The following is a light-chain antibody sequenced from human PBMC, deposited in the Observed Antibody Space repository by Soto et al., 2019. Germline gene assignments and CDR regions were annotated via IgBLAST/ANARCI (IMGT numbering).Light chain of an antibody. Sequence: EIVLTQSPATLSLSPGERATLSCRASQSVSSYLAWYQQKPGQAPRLLIYDASNRATGIPARFSGSGSGTDFTLTISSLEPEDLAVYYCQQRSNWPPYTLGQGTKLESK. J-gene: IGKJ2*01. V-gene: IGKV3-11*01. CDR1: QSVSSY. CDR2: DAS. CDR3: QQRSNWPPYT.